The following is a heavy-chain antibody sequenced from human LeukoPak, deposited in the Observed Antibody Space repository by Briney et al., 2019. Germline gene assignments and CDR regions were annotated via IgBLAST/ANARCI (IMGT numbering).Heavy chain of an antibody. J-gene: IGHJ1*01. CDR2: INPGTGDT. Sequence: VASVKVSCKASGYTFGDYFIHWIRQAPGQGLQWLGWINPGTGDTNYGHDRVTMTTDTSINTVYMELGSLTSGDTAVYFCARANKGFAYFAYWGQGTLVTVS. CDR1: GYTFGDYF. D-gene: IGHD1/OR15-1a*01. V-gene: IGHV1-2*02. CDR3: ARANKGFAYFAY.